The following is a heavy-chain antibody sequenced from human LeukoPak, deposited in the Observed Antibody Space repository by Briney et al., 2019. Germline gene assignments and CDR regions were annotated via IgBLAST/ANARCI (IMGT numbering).Heavy chain of an antibody. J-gene: IGHJ4*02. CDR2: ISSSGGST. V-gene: IGHV3-23*01. Sequence: PGGSLRLSCAASGFTLSSYAMSWVRQAPGKGLELVSAISSSGGSTYYADSVKGRFTISRDNSKNTLYLQMNSLRAEDTAVYYCANAYCTNGVCPNDYWGQGTLVTVSS. CDR1: GFTLSSYA. D-gene: IGHD2-8*01. CDR3: ANAYCTNGVCPNDY.